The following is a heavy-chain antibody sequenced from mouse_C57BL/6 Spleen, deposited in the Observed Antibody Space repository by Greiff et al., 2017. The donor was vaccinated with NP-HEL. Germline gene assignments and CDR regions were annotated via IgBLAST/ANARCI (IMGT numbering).Heavy chain of an antibody. Sequence: QVQLKQPGTELVKPGASVKLSCKASGYTFTSYWMHWVKQRPGQGLEWIGNINPSNGGTNYNEKFKSKATLTVDKSSSTAYMQLSSLTSEDSAVYYCARREGYDGYYYAMDYWGQGTSVTVSS. J-gene: IGHJ4*01. D-gene: IGHD2-2*01. CDR1: GYTFTSYW. CDR2: INPSNGGT. V-gene: IGHV1-53*01. CDR3: ARREGYDGYYYAMDY.